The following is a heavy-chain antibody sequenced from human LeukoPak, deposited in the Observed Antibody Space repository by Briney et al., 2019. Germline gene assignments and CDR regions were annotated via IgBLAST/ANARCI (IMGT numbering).Heavy chain of an antibody. J-gene: IGHJ4*02. D-gene: IGHD5-18*01. V-gene: IGHV4-39*07. Sequence: SDTLSLTCTVSGDSISTSKSYWGWIRQPPGKGLEWIGYIYYSGSTYYNPSLKSRVTISVDTSKNQFSLKLSSVTAADTAVYYCARDHRRQLWSIFDYWGQGTLVTVSS. CDR2: IYYSGST. CDR3: ARDHRRQLWSIFDY. CDR1: GDSISTSKSY.